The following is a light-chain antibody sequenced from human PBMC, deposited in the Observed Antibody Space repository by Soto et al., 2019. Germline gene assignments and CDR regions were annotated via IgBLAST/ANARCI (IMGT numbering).Light chain of an antibody. CDR3: QSYDSSLSVV. J-gene: IGLJ2*01. Sequence: QSVLTQPPSVSGAPGQRVTLSCTGSSSNIGAGYDVHWYQPVPGTAPKRLIYGNSNRPSGVPDRFSGSKSGTSASLAITGLQAEDEADYYCQSYDSSLSVVFGGGTQLTVL. CDR2: GNS. CDR1: SSNIGAGYD. V-gene: IGLV1-40*01.